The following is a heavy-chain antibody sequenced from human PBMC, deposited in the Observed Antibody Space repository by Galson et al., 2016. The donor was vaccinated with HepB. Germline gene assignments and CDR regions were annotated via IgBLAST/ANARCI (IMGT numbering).Heavy chain of an antibody. V-gene: IGHV2-5*02. CDR3: AHILTIFGVTQGAFDI. Sequence: PALVKPTQTLTLTCTFSGFTLRTTGVGVGWIRQPPEKALEWLALIYWDDDKRYSPTPKTRLTITKDTSKNQVVLTMTNMDPVDKTTYYCAHILTIFGVTQGAFDIWGQGTMVTVSS. CDR2: IYWDDDK. CDR1: GFTLRTTGVG. J-gene: IGHJ3*02. D-gene: IGHD3-3*01.